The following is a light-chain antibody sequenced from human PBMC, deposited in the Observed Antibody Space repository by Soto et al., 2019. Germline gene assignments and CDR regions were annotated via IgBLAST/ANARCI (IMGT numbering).Light chain of an antibody. V-gene: IGKV1-5*03. CDR1: EGIGRW. CDR2: PAS. CDR3: LQYNSYAT. Sequence: DIQMTQSPSTLSASVGDRVTITCRASEGIGRWLAWYQQKPGKAPKVLIYPASNLDGGAPSRFSGSGSGTEFTLTINRLQPDDFATYYCLQYNSYATFGQGTKVEIK. J-gene: IGKJ1*01.